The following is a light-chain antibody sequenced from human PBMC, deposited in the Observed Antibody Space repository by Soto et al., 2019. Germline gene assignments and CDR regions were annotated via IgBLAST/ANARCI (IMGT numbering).Light chain of an antibody. Sequence: EIVMTQSPATLSVSPGERATLSCRASQSVSSNLAWYQQKPGQAPRLLIYGASTRATGIPARFSGSGSGTALSLTISSLQSEDFAVYYCQQYQNRPPFTFGPGTKVDIK. J-gene: IGKJ3*01. V-gene: IGKV3-15*01. CDR2: GAS. CDR3: QQYQNRPPFT. CDR1: QSVSSN.